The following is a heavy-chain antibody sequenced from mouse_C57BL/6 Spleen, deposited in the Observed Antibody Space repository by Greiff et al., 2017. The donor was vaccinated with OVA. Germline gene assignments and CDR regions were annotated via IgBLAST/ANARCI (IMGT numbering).Heavy chain of an antibody. J-gene: IGHJ3*01. D-gene: IGHD2-2*01. CDR2: ISSGGSYT. Sequence: EVQGVESGGDLVKPGGSLKLSCAASGFTFSSYGMSWVRQTPDKRLEWVATISSGGSYTYYPDSVKGRFTISRDNAKNTLYLQMSSLKSEDTAMYYCARQDGYDGAWFAYWGKGTLVTVSA. V-gene: IGHV5-6*01. CDR1: GFTFSSYG. CDR3: ARQDGYDGAWFAY.